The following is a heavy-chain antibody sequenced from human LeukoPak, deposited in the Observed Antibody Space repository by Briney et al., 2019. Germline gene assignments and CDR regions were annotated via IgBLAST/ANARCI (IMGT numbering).Heavy chain of an antibody. CDR3: ARGETARRGALDN. Sequence: PGGSLRLSCAASGFTFGTYGMHWVRQAPATGLEWVAFIRSDGSYRFYAGSVKGRFTISRDNSKNTLFLQMNSLRVEDSAVYSCARGETARRGALDNWGQGTLVTVSS. J-gene: IGHJ4*02. D-gene: IGHD6-6*01. CDR2: IRSDGSYR. CDR1: GFTFGTYG. V-gene: IGHV3-30*02.